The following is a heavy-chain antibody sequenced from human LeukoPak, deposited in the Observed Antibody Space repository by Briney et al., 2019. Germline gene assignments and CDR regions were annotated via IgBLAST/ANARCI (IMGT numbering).Heavy chain of an antibody. D-gene: IGHD4-11*01. CDR1: GFTFSSHG. J-gene: IGHJ4*02. Sequence: GGSLRLSCAASGFTFSSHGMNWVRQAPGKGLEWVAFIRYDGSNKYYADSVKGRFTISRDNSKNTLYLQMNSLRAEDTALYYCAKPRRGTITTGPAYTHWGQGTLVTVSS. CDR3: AKPRRGTITTGPAYTH. V-gene: IGHV3-30*02. CDR2: IRYDGSNK.